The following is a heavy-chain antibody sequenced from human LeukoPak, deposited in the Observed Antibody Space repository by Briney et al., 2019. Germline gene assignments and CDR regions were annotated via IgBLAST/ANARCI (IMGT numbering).Heavy chain of an antibody. CDR1: GYTFTSYG. CDR2: MNPNSGNT. D-gene: IGHD3-22*01. Sequence: ASVKVSCXASGYTFTSYGINWVRQATGQGLEWMGWMNPNSGNTGYAQKFQGRVTITRNTSISTAYMELSSLRSEDTAVYYCARGSFGRWYDSSGYYGYWGQGTLVTVSS. V-gene: IGHV1-8*03. CDR3: ARGSFGRWYDSSGYYGY. J-gene: IGHJ4*02.